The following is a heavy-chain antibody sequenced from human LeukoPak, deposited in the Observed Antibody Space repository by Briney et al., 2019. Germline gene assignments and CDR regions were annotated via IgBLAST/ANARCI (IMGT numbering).Heavy chain of an antibody. J-gene: IGHJ4*02. CDR1: GFTFSSYA. CDR2: ISGSADST. V-gene: IGHV3-23*01. Sequence: SGGSLRLSCAASGFTFSSYAMTWVRQAPGKGLEWVSAISGSADSTYYADSVKGRFTISRDNSKNTLYLQMNSLRAEDTAVYYCAPYYFNPPYFDSCGQGTLVTVSS. D-gene: IGHD3-10*01. CDR3: APYYFNPPYFDS.